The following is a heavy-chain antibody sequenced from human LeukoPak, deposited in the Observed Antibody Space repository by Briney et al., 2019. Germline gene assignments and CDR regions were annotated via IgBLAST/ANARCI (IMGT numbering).Heavy chain of an antibody. V-gene: IGHV1-2*02. CDR3: ARAGNCSSTSCYWSHDNWFDP. CDR2: INPNSGGT. Sequence: ASVKVSCKASGYTFTGYYMHWVRQAPGQGLEWMGWINPNSGGTNYAQKFQGRVTMTRDTSISTAYMELSRLRSDDTAVYYCARAGNCSSTSCYWSHDNWFDPWGQGTLVTVSS. D-gene: IGHD2-2*01. J-gene: IGHJ5*02. CDR1: GYTFTGYY.